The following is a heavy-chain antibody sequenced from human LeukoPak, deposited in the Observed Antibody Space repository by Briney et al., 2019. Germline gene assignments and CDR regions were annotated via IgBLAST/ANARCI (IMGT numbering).Heavy chain of an antibody. CDR3: ARVGCSSTSCYRAFDY. V-gene: IGHV4-4*07. CDR2: IYTSGST. J-gene: IGHJ4*02. Sequence: SETLSLTCTVSGGSISSYYWSWIRQPAGKGLEWIGRIYTSGSTNYNASLKSRVSMSVDTSKNQFSLKLSSVTAADTAVYYCARVGCSSTSCYRAFDYWGQGTLVTVSS. CDR1: GGSISSYY. D-gene: IGHD2-2*01.